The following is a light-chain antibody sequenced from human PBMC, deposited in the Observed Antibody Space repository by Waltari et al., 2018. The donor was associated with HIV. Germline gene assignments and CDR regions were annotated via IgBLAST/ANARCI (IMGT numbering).Light chain of an antibody. J-gene: IGLJ3*02. V-gene: IGLV4-69*01. Sequence: QLVLPQPPSASAPLGPSVKLTRTLSSGHSSYAIAWHQQQPEKGPRYLMKFNSDGSHSKGDGIPDRFSGSSSGAERYLTISSLQSEDEADYYCQTWGTLNLVFGGGTKLTVL. CDR2: FNSDGSH. CDR1: SGHSSYA. CDR3: QTWGTLNLV.